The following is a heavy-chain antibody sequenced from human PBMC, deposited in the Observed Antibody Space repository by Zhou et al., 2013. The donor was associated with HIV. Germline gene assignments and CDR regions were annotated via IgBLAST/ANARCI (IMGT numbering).Heavy chain of an antibody. J-gene: IGHJ4*02. CDR3: ARAAYCSTSSCAFDY. V-gene: IGHV1-69*05. CDR1: GGTFSSYA. D-gene: IGHD2-2*01. Sequence: QVQLVQSGAEVKKPGSSVKVSCKASGGTFSSYAISWVRQAPGQGLEWMGGIIPIFGTANYAQKFQGRVTITTDESTNTVYMELSSLRSEDTAVYYCARAAYCSTSSCAFDYWGQGTLVTVSS. CDR2: IIPIFGTA.